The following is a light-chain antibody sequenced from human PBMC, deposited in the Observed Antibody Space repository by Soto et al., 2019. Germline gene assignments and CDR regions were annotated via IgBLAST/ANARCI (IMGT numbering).Light chain of an antibody. CDR2: EVT. CDR3: ISYTSSITKV. J-gene: IGLJ3*02. V-gene: IGLV2-14*01. Sequence: QSALTQPACVSGSPGQSITISCTGTSSDVGGYNYVSWYQQHPGKAPKLMIYEVTNRPSGVSNRFSGSKSGNTASLTISGLQAEDEADYYCISYTSSITKVFGGGTKVTVL. CDR1: SSDVGGYNY.